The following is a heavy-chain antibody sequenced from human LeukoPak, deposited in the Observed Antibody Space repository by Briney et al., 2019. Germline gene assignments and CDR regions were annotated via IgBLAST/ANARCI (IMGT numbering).Heavy chain of an antibody. CDR2: ISDDGSNE. J-gene: IGHJ6*03. CDR3: TKGGAVSSKSITMIRGTRRYYYYMDV. D-gene: IGHD3-10*01. Sequence: GGSLRLSCAVSGFTFSNYAMYWVRQAPGKGLEWVAVISDDGSNEYNADSVKGRFTISRDNSKNTLYLQMNRLRAEDTAVYYCTKGGAVSSKSITMIRGTRRYYYYMDVWGKGTTVTISS. CDR1: GFTFSNYA. V-gene: IGHV3-30-3*02.